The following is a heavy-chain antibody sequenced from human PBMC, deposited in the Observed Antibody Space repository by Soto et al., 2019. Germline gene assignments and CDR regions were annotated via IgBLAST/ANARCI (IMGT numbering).Heavy chain of an antibody. J-gene: IGHJ1*01. CDR2: ISFDASEK. D-gene: IGHD5-12*01. V-gene: IGHV3-30*04. Sequence: QVQLVESGGGVVQPGASLTLSCAASGFRFSGFGMHWVRQAPGKGLEWVAVISFDASEKFYVDSVKGRFSISRDDSHSKVFLRMNSMRREDTGVYYCARDLGGYVHLWDKSNYWGQGPLVNVS. CDR3: ARDLGGYVHLWDKSNY. CDR1: GFRFSGFG.